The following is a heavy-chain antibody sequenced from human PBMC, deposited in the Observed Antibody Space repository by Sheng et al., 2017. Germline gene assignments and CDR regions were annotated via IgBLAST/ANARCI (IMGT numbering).Heavy chain of an antibody. CDR3: AKERVDTAMVTRSYYYGMDV. J-gene: IGHJ6*02. CDR2: ISYDGSNK. CDR1: GFTFSSYG. V-gene: IGHV3-30*18. Sequence: QVQLVESGGGVVQPGRSLRLSCAASGFTFSSYGMHWVRQAPGKGLEWVAVISYDGSNKYYADSVKGRFTISRDNSKNTLYLQMNSLRAEDTAVYYCAKERVDTAMVTRSYYYGMDVWGQ. D-gene: IGHD5-18*01.